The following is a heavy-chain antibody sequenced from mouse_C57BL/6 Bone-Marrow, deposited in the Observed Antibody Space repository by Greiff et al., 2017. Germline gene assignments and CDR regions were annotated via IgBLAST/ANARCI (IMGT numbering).Heavy chain of an antibody. J-gene: IGHJ1*03. D-gene: IGHD4-1*01. V-gene: IGHV1-7*01. CDR1: GYTFTSYW. CDR2: INPSSGYT. CDR3: TRSSNWDWYFDV. Sequence: QVQLQQSGAELAKPGASVKLSCKASGYTFTSYWMHWVKQRPGQGLEWIGYINPSSGYTKYNQKFKDKAKLTAVTSASTAYMELSSLTNEDSAVYYCTRSSNWDWYFDVWGTGTTVTVSS.